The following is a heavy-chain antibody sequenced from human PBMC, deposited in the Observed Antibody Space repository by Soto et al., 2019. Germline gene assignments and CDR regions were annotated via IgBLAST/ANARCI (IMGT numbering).Heavy chain of an antibody. CDR1: GFTFSTYW. D-gene: IGHD6-19*01. V-gene: IGHV3-7*01. CDR2: IKEDASEK. Sequence: GGSLRLSCAASGFTFSTYWMSWVRQAPGKGLECVANIKEDASEKYYVDSVKGRFTISRDYAKNSLYLQMNSLRVEDTAVYYCARAMEIRAVAFLGGLDLWGQGTLVTVSS. J-gene: IGHJ5*02. CDR3: ARAMEIRAVAFLGGLDL.